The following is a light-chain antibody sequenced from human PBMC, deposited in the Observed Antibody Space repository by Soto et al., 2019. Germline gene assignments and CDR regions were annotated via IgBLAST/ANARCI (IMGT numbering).Light chain of an antibody. V-gene: IGKV3-11*01. CDR1: QSVGSF. J-gene: IGKJ3*01. CDR3: QQRTHWFT. CDR2: DAS. Sequence: EVVLTQSPPTLSLSPGERATLSCRASQSVGSFLVWYQQKPGQAPRVLIYDASTRATGVPARFSGSGSGTDYTLTITSLQPEDSAVYYCQQRTHWFTFGPGTRVDVK.